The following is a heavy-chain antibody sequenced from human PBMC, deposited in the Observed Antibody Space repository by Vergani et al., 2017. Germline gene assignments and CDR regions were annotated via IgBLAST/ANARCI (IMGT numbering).Heavy chain of an antibody. CDR3: ARHRGSGGFFPSSYFYGMGV. V-gene: IGHV4-38-2*01. Sequence: QVQLQESGPGLVKPSETLTLTCDVSDSSIMTNPYWGWFRQSPGKGLEWIGCIHHSGDTHYNSSLKSRVSISIVSSSKFSLSLTSVTAADTAIYYCARHRGSGGFFPSSYFYGMGVWGHGTTVPVSS. CDR1: DSSIMTNPY. CDR2: IHHSGDT. D-gene: IGHD3-10*01. J-gene: IGHJ6*02.